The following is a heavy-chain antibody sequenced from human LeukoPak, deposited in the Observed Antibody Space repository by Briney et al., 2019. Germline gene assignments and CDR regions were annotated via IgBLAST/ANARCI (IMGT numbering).Heavy chain of an antibody. Sequence: GGSLRLSCAASGFTFSSYAMSWVRQAPGKGLEWVSAISGSGDSTYYGDSVKGRFTTSRDNSKNTLYLQMNSLRAEDAAVYYCAKTRPLDSSSWSHGDYWGQGTLVTVSS. CDR2: ISGSGDST. CDR1: GFTFSSYA. CDR3: AKTRPLDSSSWSHGDY. D-gene: IGHD6-13*01. J-gene: IGHJ4*02. V-gene: IGHV3-23*01.